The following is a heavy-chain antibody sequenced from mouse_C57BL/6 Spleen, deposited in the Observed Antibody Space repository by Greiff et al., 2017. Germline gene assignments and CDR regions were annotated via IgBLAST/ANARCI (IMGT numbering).Heavy chain of an antibody. J-gene: IGHJ4*01. V-gene: IGHV5-4*01. CDR3: AREEGSSSFYTRDY. D-gene: IGHD1-1*01. CDR2: ISDGGSYT. CDR1: GFTFSSSA. Sequence: EVQRVESGGGLVMPGGSLNLSCAASGFTFSSSAMSWVRQTPEKRLEWVATISDGGSYTYYPANVTGRFTISRDNAKNNLYLKMSHLKSDDTAMFYGAREEGSSSFYTRDYWGQGASVTVSS.